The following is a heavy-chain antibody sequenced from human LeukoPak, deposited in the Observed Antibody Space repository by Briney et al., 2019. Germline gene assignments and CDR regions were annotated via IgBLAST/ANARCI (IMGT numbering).Heavy chain of an antibody. Sequence: GGSLRLSCAASGFTFSSYEMNWVRQAPGKGLEWVSYISSSGSTIYYVDSVKGRFTISRDNAKNSLYLQMNSLRAEDTAVYYCARENRRYSGITAERAFDIWGQGTMVTVSS. CDR1: GFTFSSYE. D-gene: IGHD1-26*01. J-gene: IGHJ3*02. V-gene: IGHV3-48*03. CDR3: ARENRRYSGITAERAFDI. CDR2: ISSSGSTI.